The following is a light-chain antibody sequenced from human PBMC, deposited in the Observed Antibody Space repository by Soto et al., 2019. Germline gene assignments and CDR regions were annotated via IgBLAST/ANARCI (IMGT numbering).Light chain of an antibody. V-gene: IGLV2-23*01. CDR2: AGN. Sequence: QCALKQPASGSRAAGQGITISCTDTSSDLGNYNLVSWYQQHPGKAPKLLIYAGNKRPSGLSTRFSASISGNTASLTIYGLQAEDEADYYCCSFSGRNPYVFGTGSKV. CDR3: CSFSGRNPYV. CDR1: SSDLGNYNL. J-gene: IGLJ1*01.